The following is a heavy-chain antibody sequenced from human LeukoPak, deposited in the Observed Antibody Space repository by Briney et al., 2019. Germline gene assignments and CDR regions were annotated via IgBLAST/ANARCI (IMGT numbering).Heavy chain of an antibody. V-gene: IGHV3-33*08. J-gene: IGHJ4*02. Sequence: PGGSLRLSCAASGFTFSSYGMHWVRQAPGKGLEWVAVIWYDGSNKYYADSAKGRFTISRDNSKNTLYLQMNSLRAEDTAVYYCARAGPTYYDFWSGSFDYWGQGTLVTVSS. D-gene: IGHD3-3*01. CDR2: IWYDGSNK. CDR3: ARAGPTYYDFWSGSFDY. CDR1: GFTFSSYG.